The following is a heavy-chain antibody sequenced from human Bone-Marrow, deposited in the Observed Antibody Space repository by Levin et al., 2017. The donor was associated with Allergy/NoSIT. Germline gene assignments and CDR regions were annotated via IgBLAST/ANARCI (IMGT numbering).Heavy chain of an antibody. J-gene: IGHJ4*02. CDR3: AKDVLRGWNRSCSSTSCYGGGLDY. Sequence: PGGSLRLSCAASGFTFSSYGMHWVRQAPGKGLEWVAVISYDGSNKYYADSVKGRFTISRDNSKNTLYLQMNSLRAEDTAVYYCAKDVLRGWNRSCSSTSCYGGGLDYWGQGTLVTVSS. CDR1: GFTFSSYG. D-gene: IGHD2-2*01. CDR2: ISYDGSNK. V-gene: IGHV3-30*18.